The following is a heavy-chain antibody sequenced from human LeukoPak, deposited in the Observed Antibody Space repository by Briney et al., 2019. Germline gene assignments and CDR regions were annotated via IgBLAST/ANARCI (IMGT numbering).Heavy chain of an antibody. CDR2: IYYSGST. Sequence: SEALSLTCTVSGGSISSGDYYWSWIRQPPGKGLEWIGYIYYSGSTYYNPSLKSRVTISVDTSKNQFFLKLSSVTAADTAVYYCAGGDYVTFDYWGQGTLVTVSS. D-gene: IGHD4-17*01. CDR1: GGSISSGDYY. CDR3: AGGDYVTFDY. J-gene: IGHJ4*02. V-gene: IGHV4-30-4*08.